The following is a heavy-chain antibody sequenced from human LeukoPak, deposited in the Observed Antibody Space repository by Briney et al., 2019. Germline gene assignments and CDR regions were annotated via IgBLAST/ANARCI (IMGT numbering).Heavy chain of an antibody. CDR1: GGSFSGYY. CDR3: ARYRFPGGRRGYFDY. D-gene: IGHD1-26*01. Sequence: SETLSLTCAVYGGSFSGYYWSWIRQPPGKGLEWIGETNHSGSTNYNPSLKSRVTISVDTSKNQFSLKLSSVTAADTAVYYCARYRFPGGRRGYFDYWGQGTLVTVSS. CDR2: TNHSGST. J-gene: IGHJ4*02. V-gene: IGHV4-34*01.